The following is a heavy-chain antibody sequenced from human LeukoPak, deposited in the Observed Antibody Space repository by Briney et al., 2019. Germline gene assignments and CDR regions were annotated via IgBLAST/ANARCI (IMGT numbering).Heavy chain of an antibody. D-gene: IGHD6-13*01. CDR3: ASDIAAAGVFTFDY. CDR2: IYYSGST. CDR1: GGSFSSYY. V-gene: IGHV4-59*01. Sequence: SETLSLTCTVSGGSFSSYYWSWIRQPPGKGLEWIGYIYYSGSTNYNPSLKSRVTISVDTSKNQFSLKLSSVTAADTAVYYCASDIAAAGVFTFDYWGQGTLVTVSS. J-gene: IGHJ4*02.